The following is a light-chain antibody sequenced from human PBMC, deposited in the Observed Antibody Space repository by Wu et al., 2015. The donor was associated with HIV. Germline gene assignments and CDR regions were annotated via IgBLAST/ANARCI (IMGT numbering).Light chain of an antibody. V-gene: IGKV3-15*01. CDR1: ESVGRN. J-gene: IGKJ5*01. CDR2: GAS. CDR3: QEYHNWPLSIS. Sequence: EIMMTQSPATLSVSPGERATLSCRASESVGRNVAWYQHKVGQAPRLIIYGASTRATVIPARFSGSGSGTEFTLTISNLQSEDFAVYYCQEYHNWPLSISFGQGTRLEIK.